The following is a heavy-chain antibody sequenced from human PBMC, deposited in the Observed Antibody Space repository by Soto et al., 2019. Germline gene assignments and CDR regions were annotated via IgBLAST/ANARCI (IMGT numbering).Heavy chain of an antibody. CDR2: INPSGGST. V-gene: IGHV1-46*01. D-gene: IGHD3-10*01. CDR1: GYTFTSYY. CDR3: ARDYYGSGGPYYYYGMDV. J-gene: IGHJ6*02. Sequence: GASVKVSCKASGYTFTSYYMHWVRQAPGQGLEWMGIINPSGGSTSYAQKFQGRVTMTRDTSTSTVYMELSSLRSEDTAVYYCARDYYGSGGPYYYYGMDVWGQGTTVTVSS.